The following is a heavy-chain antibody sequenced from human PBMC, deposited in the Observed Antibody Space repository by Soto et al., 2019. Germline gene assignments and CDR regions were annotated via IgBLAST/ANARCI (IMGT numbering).Heavy chain of an antibody. D-gene: IGHD6-6*01. V-gene: IGHV1-24*01. J-gene: IGHJ6*02. CDR2: FDPEDGET. CDR1: GYTLTELS. Sequence: ASVKVSCKVSGYTLTELSMHWVRQAPGKGLEWMGGFDPEDGETIYAQKFQGRVTMAEDTSTDTAYMELSSLRSEDTAVYYCATDTYSSSSPYINYYYYGMDVWGQGTTVTVSS. CDR3: ATDTYSSSSPYINYYYYGMDV.